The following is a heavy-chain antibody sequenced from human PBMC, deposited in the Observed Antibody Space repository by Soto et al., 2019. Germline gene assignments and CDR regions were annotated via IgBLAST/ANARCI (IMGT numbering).Heavy chain of an antibody. CDR1: GFTFGRHG. J-gene: IGHJ4*02. V-gene: IGHV3-33*01. Sequence: QVQLVESGGGVVQPGGSLRLSCAASGFTFGRHGMHGVRQAPGKGLEWVAVIGSDGVRDSYGDSVKGRFTISRDNGQNTLYLQMNSLRDDDTAVYYCARDDDYADNGLDYWGQGTLVPVSS. CDR3: ARDDDYADNGLDY. CDR2: IGSDGVRD. D-gene: IGHD4-17*01.